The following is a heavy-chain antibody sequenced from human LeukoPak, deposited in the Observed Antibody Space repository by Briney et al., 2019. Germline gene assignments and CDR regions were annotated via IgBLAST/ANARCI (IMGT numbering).Heavy chain of an antibody. V-gene: IGHV3-9*01. J-gene: IGHJ4*02. Sequence: SGGSLRLSCAASGFTFDDYAMHWVRQAPGKGLEWVSGISWNSGSIGYADPVKGRFTISRDNAKNSLYLQMNSLRAEDTALYYCAKDIVSGRYSYFHYWGQGTLVTVSS. CDR1: GFTFDDYA. D-gene: IGHD5-18*01. CDR3: AKDIVSGRYSYFHY. CDR2: ISWNSGSI.